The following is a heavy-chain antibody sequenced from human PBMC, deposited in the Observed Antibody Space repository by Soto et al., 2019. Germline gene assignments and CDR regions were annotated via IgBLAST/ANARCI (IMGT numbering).Heavy chain of an antibody. D-gene: IGHD3-10*01. CDR1: GYTFSSYG. V-gene: IGHV1-18*01. J-gene: IGHJ5*02. CDR2: INNYSGNT. Sequence: QVEVVQSGAEVKKPGASVKVSCETSGYTFSSYGTNWVRQAPGHGLEWMGWINNYSGNTKYAQRFQGRITISTDTTTSTAYMEVRSLTYDDTAVYYCARTYYYGSGTHYRFDPCGQGTLVTVSS. CDR3: ARTYYYGSGTHYRFDP.